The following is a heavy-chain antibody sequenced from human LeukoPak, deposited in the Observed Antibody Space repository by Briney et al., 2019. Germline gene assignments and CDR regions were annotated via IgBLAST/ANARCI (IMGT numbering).Heavy chain of an antibody. J-gene: IGHJ4*02. CDR1: GYYFNNHW. Sequence: GESLKISCKGSGYYFNNHWIAWVRQMPGKGLEWMGIIYPADSDTRYSPSFQGQVTISADKSISTAYLQWSSLKASDTAMYYCARSYTSIGGKPDYWGQGTPISVSS. CDR2: IYPADSDT. D-gene: IGHD6-6*01. V-gene: IGHV5-51*01. CDR3: ARSYTSIGGKPDY.